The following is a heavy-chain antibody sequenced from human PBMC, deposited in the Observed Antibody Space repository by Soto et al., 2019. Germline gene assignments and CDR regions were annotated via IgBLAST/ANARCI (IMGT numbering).Heavy chain of an antibody. V-gene: IGHV4-59*08. D-gene: IGHD6-19*01. J-gene: IGHJ3*02. CDR3: ERQGLSGWYRPDDAFDI. CDR1: GGSISSYY. Sequence: QVQLQESGPGLVKPSETLSLTCTVSGGSISSYYWSWIRQPPGKGLEWIGYIYYSGNNNYNPSLNSRVTISVAKSKNQLSLNPSSVTAADTAEYYCERQGLSGWYRPDDAFDIWGEGPMVTVSS. CDR2: IYYSGNN.